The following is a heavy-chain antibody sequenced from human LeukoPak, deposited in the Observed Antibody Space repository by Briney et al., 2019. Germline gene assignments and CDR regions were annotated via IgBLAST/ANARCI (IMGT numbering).Heavy chain of an antibody. Sequence: SETLSLTCTVSGGSISSYYWSWIRQPPGKGLEWIGYIYYSGSTNYNPSLKGRVTFSVDTSKNQFSLKLSSVTAADTAVYYCARFYRPHFDYWGQGTLVTVSS. V-gene: IGHV4-59*08. CDR1: GGSISSYY. D-gene: IGHD4-4*01. J-gene: IGHJ4*02. CDR2: IYYSGST. CDR3: ARFYRPHFDY.